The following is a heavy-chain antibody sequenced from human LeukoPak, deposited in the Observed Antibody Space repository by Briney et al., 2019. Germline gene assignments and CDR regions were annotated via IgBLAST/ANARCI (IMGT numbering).Heavy chain of an antibody. CDR2: IYHSGST. Sequence: SQTLSLTCAVSGGSISSGGYSWSWIRQPPGKGLEWIGYIYHSGSTYYNPSLKSRVTISVDRSKNQISRKLSSVTAADTAVYYCARGGLVVRGTNNWFDPWGQGTLVTVSS. D-gene: IGHD3-10*01. V-gene: IGHV4-30-2*01. CDR1: GGSISSGGYS. CDR3: ARGGLVVRGTNNWFDP. J-gene: IGHJ5*02.